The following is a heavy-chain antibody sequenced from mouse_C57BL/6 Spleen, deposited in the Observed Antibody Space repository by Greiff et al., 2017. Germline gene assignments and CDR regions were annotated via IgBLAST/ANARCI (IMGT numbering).Heavy chain of an antibody. J-gene: IGHJ3*01. CDR2: IYPRDGST. CDR1: GYTFTDHT. V-gene: IGHV1-78*01. Sequence: VQLQESDAELVKPGASVKISCKVSGYTFTDHTIHWMQQRPEQGLEWIGYIYPRDGSTKYNEKFKGKATLTADKSSSTAYMQLNSLTSEDSAVYFWARYNYYGSSSPWFAVWGKGTLVTVSA. CDR3: ARYNYYGSSSPWFAV. D-gene: IGHD1-1*01.